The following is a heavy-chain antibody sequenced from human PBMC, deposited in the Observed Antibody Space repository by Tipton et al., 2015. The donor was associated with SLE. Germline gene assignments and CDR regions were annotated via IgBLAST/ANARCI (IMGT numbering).Heavy chain of an antibody. V-gene: IGHV1-69*13. J-gene: IGHJ3*02. CDR2: IIPFFGTA. CDR3: AGLGYCSSTSCYKADAFDI. D-gene: IGHD2-2*02. Sequence: QSGAEVKKPGSSVKVSCKASGGTFSSYAISWVRQAPGQGLEWMGRIIPFFGTANYAQKFQGRVTITADESTNTACMELSSLRSEDTAVYYCAGLGYCSSTSCYKADAFDIWGQGTMVTVSS. CDR1: GGTFSSYA.